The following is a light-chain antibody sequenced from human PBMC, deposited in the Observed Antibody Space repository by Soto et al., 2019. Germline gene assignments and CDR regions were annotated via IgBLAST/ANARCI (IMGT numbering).Light chain of an antibody. CDR2: AAS. J-gene: IGKJ4*01. Sequence: DIQMTQSPSSLSASVGDRVTITCRASQSISSYLNWYQQKPGKAPKLLIYAASSLQSGVPSRFSGSASRTDFTLTISSLQPEDFATYYCQQSYSTPQVTFGGGTKVEIK. CDR3: QQSYSTPQVT. CDR1: QSISSY. V-gene: IGKV1-39*01.